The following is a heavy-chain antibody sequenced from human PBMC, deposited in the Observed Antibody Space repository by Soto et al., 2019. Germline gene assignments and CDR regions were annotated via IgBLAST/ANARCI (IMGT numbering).Heavy chain of an antibody. CDR2: INYSGRT. V-gene: IGHV4-59*01. CDR1: GGSISTYY. J-gene: IGHJ4*02. Sequence: SETLSLTCTVSGGSISTYYWSWIRQPPGKGLEWIGYINYSGRTNYNPSLKSRVTMSLDTSKNQFSLKLRSVTAADTALFYCARYAGSSWFDYWGQGTLVTVSS. D-gene: IGHD6-13*01. CDR3: ARYAGSSWFDY.